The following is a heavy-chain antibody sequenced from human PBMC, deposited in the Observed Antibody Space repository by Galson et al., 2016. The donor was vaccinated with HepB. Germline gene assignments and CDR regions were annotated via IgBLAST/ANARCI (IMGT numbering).Heavy chain of an antibody. D-gene: IGHD4-17*01. CDR1: GVTVRDAW. Sequence: SLRLSCAASGVTVRDAWMTWVRQAPGKGLEWVSTISGSGGSTYYADSVKGRFTISRDNSKNTLYLQMNSLRAEDTAVYYCASRPDYVDHYWGQGTLVTVSS. J-gene: IGHJ4*02. CDR3: ASRPDYVDHY. V-gene: IGHV3-23*01. CDR2: ISGSGGST.